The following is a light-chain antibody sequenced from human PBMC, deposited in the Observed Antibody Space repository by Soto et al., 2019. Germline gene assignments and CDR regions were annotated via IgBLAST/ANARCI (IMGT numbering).Light chain of an antibody. Sequence: LSASVGDRVTITCRASQSISSWLAWYQQKPGKAPKLLIYDASSLESGVPSRFSSSGSGTEFTLTISSLQPDDFATYYCQQYNSYPLTFGGGTKVDIK. CDR2: DAS. CDR3: QQYNSYPLT. V-gene: IGKV1-5*01. J-gene: IGKJ4*01. CDR1: QSISSW.